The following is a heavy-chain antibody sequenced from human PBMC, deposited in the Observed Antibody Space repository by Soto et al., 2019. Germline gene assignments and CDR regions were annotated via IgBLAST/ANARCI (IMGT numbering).Heavy chain of an antibody. D-gene: IGHD6-19*01. Sequence: GGSLRLSCAASGFTFSTYWMHWVRQAPGQGLVWVSRIKSDGSTTSYADSVKGRFSISRDNAKNTLYLQMNSLTAEDTAVYYCARAAVAAHFDLWGQGTLVTVSS. CDR2: IKSDGSTT. CDR1: GFTFSTYW. J-gene: IGHJ4*02. V-gene: IGHV3-74*01. CDR3: ARAAVAAHFDL.